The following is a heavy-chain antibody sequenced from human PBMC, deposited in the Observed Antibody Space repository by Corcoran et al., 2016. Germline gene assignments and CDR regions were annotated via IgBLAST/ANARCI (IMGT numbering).Heavy chain of an antibody. J-gene: IGHJ3*02. CDR3: ARALCVRGKCSGGSCYSAFDI. Sequence: QVQLVQSGAEVKKHGASVKVSCKASGYTFTSYGISWVRQAPGQGLEWMGWISAYNGKTNYAQKLQGRVTMTTDTSTRTAYMELRSLRSDDTAVYYCARALCVRGKCSGGSCYSAFDIWGQGTMVTVSS. V-gene: IGHV1-18*01. CDR2: ISAYNGKT. CDR1: GYTFTSYG. D-gene: IGHD2-15*01.